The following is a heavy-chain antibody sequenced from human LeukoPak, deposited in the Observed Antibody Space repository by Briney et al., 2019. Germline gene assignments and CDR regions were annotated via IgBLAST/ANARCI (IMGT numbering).Heavy chain of an antibody. V-gene: IGHV1-24*01. Sequence: VASVKVSCKVSGYTLTELSMHWVRQAPGKGLEWMGGFDPEDGETIYAQKFQGRVTMTEDTSTDTAYMELRSLRSEDTAVYYCARNPEWLSPSLFDYWGQGTLVTVSS. CDR1: GYTLTELS. J-gene: IGHJ4*02. D-gene: IGHD3-3*01. CDR3: ARNPEWLSPSLFDY. CDR2: FDPEDGET.